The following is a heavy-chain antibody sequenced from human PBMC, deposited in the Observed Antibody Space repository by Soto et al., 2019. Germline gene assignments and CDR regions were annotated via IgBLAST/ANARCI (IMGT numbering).Heavy chain of an antibody. Sequence: AVKVSGKASGGTFSSYAISWVRQAPGQGLEWMGGIIPIFGTANYAQKFQGRVTITADKSTSTAYMELSSLRSEDTAVYYCAREMDGYQRYIYYYYGMDDWGRGTTVAVAS. V-gene: IGHV1-69*06. CDR1: GGTFSSYA. CDR2: IIPIFGTA. D-gene: IGHD5-12*01. CDR3: AREMDGYQRYIYYYYGMDD. J-gene: IGHJ6*02.